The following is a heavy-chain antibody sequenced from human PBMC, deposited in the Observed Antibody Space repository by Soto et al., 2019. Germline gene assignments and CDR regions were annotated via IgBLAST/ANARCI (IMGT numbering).Heavy chain of an antibody. D-gene: IGHD6-13*01. CDR3: ASSHLIGSLRAHYFDY. CDR1: GYTFTSYG. CDR2: ISAYIGNT. Sequence: QVQLVQSGAEVKKPGASVKVSCKASGYTFTSYGISWVRQAPGQGLEWMGWISAYIGNTNYAQKLQGRVTMTTDTSTSTAYMELRSLRSDDTAVYYCASSHLIGSLRAHYFDYWGQGTLVTVSS. V-gene: IGHV1-18*01. J-gene: IGHJ4*02.